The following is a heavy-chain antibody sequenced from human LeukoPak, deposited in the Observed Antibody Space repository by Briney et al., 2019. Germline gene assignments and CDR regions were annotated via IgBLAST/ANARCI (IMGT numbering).Heavy chain of an antibody. CDR2: IYSGGST. D-gene: IGHD3-22*01. V-gene: IGHV3-66*01. CDR3: ARSYYYDSSGYYSGDY. Sequence: GGALRPSCAASGFTVSSNYMSWVRQAPGKGLEWVSVIYSGGSTYYADSVKGRFTISRDNSKNTLYLQMNSLRAEDTAVYYCARSYYYDSSGYYSGDYWGQGTLVTVSS. J-gene: IGHJ4*02. CDR1: GFTVSSNY.